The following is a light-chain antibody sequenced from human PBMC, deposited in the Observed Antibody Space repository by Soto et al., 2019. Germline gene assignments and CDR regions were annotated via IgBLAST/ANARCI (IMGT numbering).Light chain of an antibody. CDR2: EVS. J-gene: IGLJ1*01. V-gene: IGLV2-14*01. CDR1: SSDVGGYNY. CDR3: SSYTSSSTLDTYV. Sequence: QSVLTQPASVSGSPGQSITISCTGTSSDVGGYNYVSWYQQHPGKAPKLMIYEVSNRPSGVSNRFSGSKSGNTSSLTISGLQAEDEADYYCSSYTSSSTLDTYVFGTGTKVTV.